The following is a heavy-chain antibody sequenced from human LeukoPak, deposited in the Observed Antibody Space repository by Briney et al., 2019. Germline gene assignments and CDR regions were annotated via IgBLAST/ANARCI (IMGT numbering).Heavy chain of an antibody. Sequence: GGSLRLSCAASGFTFRSYWMSWVRQAPGKGLEWVANIKQDGSEKYYVDSVKGRFTISRDNAKNSLYLQMNSLRAEDTAVYYCATSRDVLLWFGELYWGQGTLVTVSS. CDR2: IKQDGSEK. J-gene: IGHJ4*02. V-gene: IGHV3-7*01. CDR1: GFTFRSYW. D-gene: IGHD3-10*01. CDR3: ATSRDVLLWFGELY.